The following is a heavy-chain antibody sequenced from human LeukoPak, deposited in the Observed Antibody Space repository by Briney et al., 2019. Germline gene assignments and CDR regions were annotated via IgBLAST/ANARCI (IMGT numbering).Heavy chain of an antibody. D-gene: IGHD2-2*01. J-gene: IGHJ4*02. CDR1: GFTFSSCA. CDR2: ISGIGGRP. CDR3: ASPPEPGYCSSASCHESYFDY. V-gene: IGHV3-23*01. Sequence: GGSLRLSCAASGFTFSSCAMSWVRQAPGKGLEWVSAISGIGGRPYYADSVKGRFNISRDNCKNTLYLQMNSLRAEDTAVYYCASPPEPGYCSSASCHESYFDYWGQGTLVTVSS.